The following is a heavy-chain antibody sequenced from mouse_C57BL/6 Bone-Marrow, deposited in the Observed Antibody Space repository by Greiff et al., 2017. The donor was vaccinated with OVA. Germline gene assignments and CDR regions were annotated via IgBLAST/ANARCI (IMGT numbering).Heavy chain of an antibody. V-gene: IGHV1-81*01. D-gene: IGHD2-2*01. CDR2: IYPRSGNT. CDR3: ARSWLPYYFDY. Sequence: QVQLKESGAELARPGASVKLSCKASGYTFTSYGISWVKQRTGQGLEWIGEIYPRSGNTYYNEKFKGKATLTADKSSSTAYMELRSLTSEDSAVYLCARSWLPYYFDYWGQGTTLTVSS. J-gene: IGHJ2*01. CDR1: GYTFTSYG.